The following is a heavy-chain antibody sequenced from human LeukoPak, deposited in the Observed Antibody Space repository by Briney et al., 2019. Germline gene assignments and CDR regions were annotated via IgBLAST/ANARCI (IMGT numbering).Heavy chain of an antibody. J-gene: IGHJ4*02. D-gene: IGHD2-2*02. CDR1: GFTFSSYW. V-gene: IGHV3-33*08. CDR2: IWYDGSNK. CDR3: ARGPGYNYFDY. Sequence: GGSLRLSCAASGFTFSSYWMSWVRQAPGKGLEWVAVIWYDGSNKYYADSVKGRFTISRDNSKDTLYLQMNSLRAGDTAVYYCARGPGYNYFDYWGQGTLVTVSS.